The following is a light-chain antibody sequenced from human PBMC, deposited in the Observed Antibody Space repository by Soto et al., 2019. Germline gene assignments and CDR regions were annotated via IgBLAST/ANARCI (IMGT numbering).Light chain of an antibody. J-gene: IGLJ1*01. CDR2: EVT. Sequence: QSALTQPASVSGSPGQSITISCTGTSSDIGAYDYVSWYQQYPGRVPKLLIHEVTNRPSGVSDRFSGSKSGNTASLTISGLQTEDEADYYCSSHAGSSAFYVFRTGTKLTVL. CDR1: SSDIGAYDY. V-gene: IGLV2-14*01. CDR3: SSHAGSSAFYV.